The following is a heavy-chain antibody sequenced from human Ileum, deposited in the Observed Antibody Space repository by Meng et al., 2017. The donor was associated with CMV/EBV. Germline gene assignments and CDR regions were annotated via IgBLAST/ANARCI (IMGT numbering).Heavy chain of an antibody. J-gene: IGHJ5*02. CDR3: ARGQRITLVRGGRFDP. D-gene: IGHD3-10*01. Sequence: FTRYSCAWRRQSPGEGVERIGEIKNTGRANLNTSLESQVFISIDTSKNQFSLKWRSVTAADTAVYYCARGQRITLVRGGRFDPWGQGTLVTVSS. CDR1: FTRYS. CDR2: IKNTGRA. V-gene: IGHV4-34*01.